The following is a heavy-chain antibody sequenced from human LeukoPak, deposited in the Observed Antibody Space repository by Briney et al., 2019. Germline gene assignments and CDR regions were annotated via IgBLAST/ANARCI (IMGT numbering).Heavy chain of an antibody. J-gene: IGHJ4*02. Sequence: GGSLRLSCAASGFTFSSYGMHWVRQAPGKGLEWVAFIRYDGSNKYYADSVKGRFTISRDNSKNTLYLQMNSLRAEDTAVYYCAKTSSHYDLWSGLFDYWGQGTLVTVSS. CDR1: GFTFSSYG. D-gene: IGHD3-3*01. V-gene: IGHV3-30*02. CDR2: IRYDGSNK. CDR3: AKTSSHYDLWSGLFDY.